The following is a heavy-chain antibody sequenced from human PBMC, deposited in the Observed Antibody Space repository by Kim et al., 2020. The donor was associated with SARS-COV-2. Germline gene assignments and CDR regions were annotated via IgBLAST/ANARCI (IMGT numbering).Heavy chain of an antibody. D-gene: IGHD3-3*01. J-gene: IGHJ4*02. CDR3: ASLDFWSGFDY. CDR2: K. V-gene: IGHV3-30*10. Sequence: KSYTDSVKGRLPISRDNSKNTLYLRMNSLRAEDTAVYFCASLDFWSGFDYWGQGTLVTVSS.